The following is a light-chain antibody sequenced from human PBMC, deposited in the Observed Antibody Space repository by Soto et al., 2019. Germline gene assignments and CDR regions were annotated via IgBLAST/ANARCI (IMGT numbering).Light chain of an antibody. CDR2: DAS. Sequence: IVLTQAPGTLSLSPGERATLSCRASQSFSSYLAWYQQKPGQAPRLLIYDASNRATGIPARFSGSGSGTDFTLTISSLEPEDFAVYYCQQRSNWPPITFGQGTRLEIK. J-gene: IGKJ5*01. CDR3: QQRSNWPPIT. V-gene: IGKV3-11*01. CDR1: QSFSSY.